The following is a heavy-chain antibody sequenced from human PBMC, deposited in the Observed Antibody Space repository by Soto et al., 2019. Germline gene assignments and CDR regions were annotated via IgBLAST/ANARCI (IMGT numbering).Heavy chain of an antibody. Sequence: PGGSLRLSCAASGFTFSGYAMSWVRQAPGKGLEWVSAISGSGDSTYYADSVKGRFTISRDNSKNTLYLQMNSLRAEDTAVYYCAKGTAVGYYDSSGYYSWGQGTLVTVSS. V-gene: IGHV3-23*01. CDR1: GFTFSGYA. CDR3: AKGTAVGYYDSSGYYS. CDR2: ISGSGDST. D-gene: IGHD3-22*01. J-gene: IGHJ4*02.